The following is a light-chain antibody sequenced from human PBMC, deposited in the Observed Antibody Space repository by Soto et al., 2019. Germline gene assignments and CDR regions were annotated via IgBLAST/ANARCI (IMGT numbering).Light chain of an antibody. V-gene: IGKV1-5*03. CDR2: KAS. J-gene: IGKJ1*01. CDR3: QQHNTLSRT. CDR1: QGISSW. Sequence: DIELTQSPSTLSASVGDRVTITCRASQGISSWLAWYQQKPGKAPKLLIYKASSLQSGVPSRFSGSGSGTEFTLTIRGLQPDDFATDYCQQHNTLSRTFGQGTKVEIK.